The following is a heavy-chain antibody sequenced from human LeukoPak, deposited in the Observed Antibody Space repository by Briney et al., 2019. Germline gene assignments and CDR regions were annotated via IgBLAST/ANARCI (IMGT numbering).Heavy chain of an antibody. CDR1: GFTFSNPW. CDR2: INGDGSSI. J-gene: IGHJ4*02. Sequence: GGSLRLSCAASGFTFSNPWMHWVRQGPGKGLVWVSRINGDGSSISYADSVKGRFTIPRDNAKNTLYLQMNSLRAEDTAVYFCARGYSNYVDYWGQGTLVTVSS. D-gene: IGHD4-11*01. CDR3: ARGYSNYVDY. V-gene: IGHV3-74*01.